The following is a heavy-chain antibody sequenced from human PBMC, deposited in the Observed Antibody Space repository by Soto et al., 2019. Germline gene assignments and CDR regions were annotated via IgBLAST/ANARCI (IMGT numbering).Heavy chain of an antibody. V-gene: IGHV1-24*01. CDR2: FDREVGEA. Sequence: ASVKVSCKASGYSLSRLSVHWVRQAPGKGLEWMGVFDREVGEAIYAQKFQDRVTMTADTSTDTAYMDLNSLRSDDTAVYYCAPDLLLQGMDIWGPG. J-gene: IGHJ6*02. CDR1: GYSLSRLS. CDR3: APDLLLQGMDI.